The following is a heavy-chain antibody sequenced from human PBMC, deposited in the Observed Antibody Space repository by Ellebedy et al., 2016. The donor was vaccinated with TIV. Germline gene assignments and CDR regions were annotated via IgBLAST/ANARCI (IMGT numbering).Heavy chain of an antibody. Sequence: GESLKISCAASGLTFSSHAMSWVRQAPGKGLEWVSSIRGSGGNTYYADSVKGRFTISRDNSQDTLYLQVNSLRAEDTAVYYCARDPVGVGPAFDIWGQGTMVTVSS. CDR1: GLTFSSHA. CDR3: ARDPVGVGPAFDI. J-gene: IGHJ3*02. CDR2: IRGSGGNT. V-gene: IGHV3-23*01. D-gene: IGHD4-23*01.